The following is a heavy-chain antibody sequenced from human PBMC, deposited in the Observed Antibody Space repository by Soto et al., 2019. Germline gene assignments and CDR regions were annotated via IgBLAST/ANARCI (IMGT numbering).Heavy chain of an antibody. V-gene: IGHV1-2*02. Sequence: ASVKVSCKASGYSFSGYYMNWVRQAPGQGLEWMGWIKPNSGGTDYAQKFQGRVTMTRDTSISTAYMELRGLRYDDTAVYYCARTRGVIPRITYNWFDPWGQGTLVSVSS. D-gene: IGHD3-10*01. J-gene: IGHJ5*02. CDR2: IKPNSGGT. CDR1: GYSFSGYY. CDR3: ARTRGVIPRITYNWFDP.